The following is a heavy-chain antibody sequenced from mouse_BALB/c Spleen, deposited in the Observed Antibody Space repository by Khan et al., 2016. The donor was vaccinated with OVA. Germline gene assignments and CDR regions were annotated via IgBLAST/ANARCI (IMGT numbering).Heavy chain of an antibody. D-gene: IGHD1-3*01. J-gene: IGHJ3*01. CDR3: TSEWVDGSSFAY. CDR1: GYTFTDSW. CDR2: IYPSDSYI. V-gene: IGHV1-69*02. Sequence: QVQLQQSGTELVRPGASVKLSCKASGYTFTDSWINWVKQRPGQGLEWIGNIYPSDSYINYNQKFRDKATLTVDKSSTTAYMHLSSPTSEDSAVYYCTSEWVDGSSFAYWGQGTLVTVSA.